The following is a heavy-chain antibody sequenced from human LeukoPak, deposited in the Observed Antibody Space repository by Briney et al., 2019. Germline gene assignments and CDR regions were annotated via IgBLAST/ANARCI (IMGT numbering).Heavy chain of an antibody. CDR2: ISGSGGST. Sequence: GALRLSCAASGFTFSSYAMRWVRQAPGKGLEWVSAISGSGGSTYYADSVKGRFTISRDNSKNTLYLQMNSLRAEDTAVYYCAKRYSYGIPTDYWGQGTLVTASS. D-gene: IGHD5-18*01. J-gene: IGHJ4*02. CDR3: AKRYSYGIPTDY. CDR1: GFTFSSYA. V-gene: IGHV3-23*01.